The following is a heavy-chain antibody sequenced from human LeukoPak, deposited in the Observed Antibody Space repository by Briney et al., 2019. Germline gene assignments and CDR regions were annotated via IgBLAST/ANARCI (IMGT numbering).Heavy chain of an antibody. V-gene: IGHV3-23*01. CDR2: ISGSGGST. J-gene: IGHJ5*02. Sequence: GGSLRLSCAASGFTFSSYGMSWVRQAPGKGLEWVSAISGSGGSTYYADSVKGRFTISRDNSKNTLYLQMNSLRAEDTAVYYCAKDSSGWYWINNWFDPWGQGTLVTVSS. CDR1: GFTFSSYG. D-gene: IGHD6-19*01. CDR3: AKDSSGWYWINNWFDP.